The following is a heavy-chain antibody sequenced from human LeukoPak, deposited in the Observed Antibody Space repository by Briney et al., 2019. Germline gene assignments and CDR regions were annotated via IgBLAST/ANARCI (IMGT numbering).Heavy chain of an antibody. J-gene: IGHJ4*02. CDR2: INHSGSA. V-gene: IGHV4-34*01. CDR1: GGSLSGSY. CDR3: ARARRDSGFYKVDY. D-gene: IGHD3-3*01. Sequence: SETLSLTCAVYGGSLSGSYWSWIRQPPGKGLEWIGEINHSGSANYNPSLKSRVTLSIDKSKNQFSLNLNSVTAADTAVYYCARARRDSGFYKVDYWGQGTLVTVSS.